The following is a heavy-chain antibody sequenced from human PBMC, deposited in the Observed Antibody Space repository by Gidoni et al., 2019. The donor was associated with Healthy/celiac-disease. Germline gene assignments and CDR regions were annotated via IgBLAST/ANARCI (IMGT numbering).Heavy chain of an antibody. CDR3: AKDSFKVGATFDY. V-gene: IGHV3-30*18. CDR1: GFTFSSYG. J-gene: IGHJ4*02. Sequence: QVQLVESGGGMVQPGRSLRLSCAASGFTFSSYGMHWVRQAPGKGLEWVAVISYDGSNKYYADSVKGRFTISRDNSKNTLYLQMNSLRAEDTAVYYCAKDSFKVGATFDYWGQGTLVTVSS. D-gene: IGHD1-26*01. CDR2: ISYDGSNK.